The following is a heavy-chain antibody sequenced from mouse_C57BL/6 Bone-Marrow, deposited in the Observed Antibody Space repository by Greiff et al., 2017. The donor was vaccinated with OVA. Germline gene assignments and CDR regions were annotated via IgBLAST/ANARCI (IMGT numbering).Heavy chain of an antibody. CDR3: ARDYYGSSDV. CDR1: GFTFSSYA. J-gene: IGHJ1*03. CDR2: ISDGGSYT. V-gene: IGHV5-4*03. D-gene: IGHD1-1*01. Sequence: EVKVEESGGGLVKPGGSLKLSCAASGFTFSSYAMSWVRQTPEKRLEWVATISDGGSYTYYPDNVKGRFTISRDNAKNNLYLQMSHLKSEDTAMYYCARDYYGSSDVWGTGTTVTVSS.